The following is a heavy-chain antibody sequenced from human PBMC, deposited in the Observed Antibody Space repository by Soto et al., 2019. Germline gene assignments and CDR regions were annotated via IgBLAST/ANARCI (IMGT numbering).Heavy chain of an antibody. V-gene: IGHV1-69*13. CDR3: ARLHSHGTYGMDV. D-gene: IGHD5-18*01. CDR1: GGSFTYT. Sequence: SVKVSCKASGGSFTYTLSWVRQAPGQGLEWMGGIIPIFGTTNYAQKFQGRVTITAGESTKTAYMELSNLRSEDTAVYYCARLHSHGTYGMDVWGQGTTVTVSS. CDR2: IIPIFGTT. J-gene: IGHJ6*02.